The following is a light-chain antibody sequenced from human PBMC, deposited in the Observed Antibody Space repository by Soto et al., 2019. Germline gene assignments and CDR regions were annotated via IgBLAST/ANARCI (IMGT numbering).Light chain of an antibody. CDR3: QQYYNYPPT. J-gene: IGKJ2*01. V-gene: IGKV1-8*01. Sequence: AIRMTQSPSSLSASTGDRVTITCRASQGISNYLAWYQQKPGTAPKLLIYAASTLQSGVPSRFSGSGYGTDFTLTIRYLQSEDFATYFCQQYYNYPPTFGQGTKLEI. CDR2: AAS. CDR1: QGISNY.